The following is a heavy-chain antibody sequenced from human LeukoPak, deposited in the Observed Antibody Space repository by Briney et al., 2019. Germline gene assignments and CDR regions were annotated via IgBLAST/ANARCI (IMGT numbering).Heavy chain of an antibody. J-gene: IGHJ4*02. D-gene: IGHD3-10*01. V-gene: IGHV4-30-2*01. Sequence: SETLSLTCTVSGGSISSSSYYWGWIRQPPGKGLEWIGYIYHSGSTYYNPSLKSRVTISVDRSKNQFSLKLSSVTAADTAVYYCASYMVRGARYFDYWGQGTLVTVSS. CDR1: GGSISSSSYY. CDR3: ASYMVRGARYFDY. CDR2: IYHSGST.